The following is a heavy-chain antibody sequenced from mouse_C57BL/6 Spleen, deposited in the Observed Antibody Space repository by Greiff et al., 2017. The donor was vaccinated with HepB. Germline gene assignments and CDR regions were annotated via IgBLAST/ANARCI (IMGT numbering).Heavy chain of an antibody. Sequence: DVQLVESGPGLVKPSQSLSLTCSVTGYSITSGYYWNWIRQFPGNKLEWMGYISYDGSNNYNPSLKNRISITRDTSKNQFFLKLNSVTTEDTATYYCAREGSYDYDDGFAYWGQGTLVTVSA. D-gene: IGHD2-4*01. V-gene: IGHV3-6*01. CDR2: ISYDGSN. J-gene: IGHJ3*01. CDR1: GYSITSGYY. CDR3: AREGSYDYDDGFAY.